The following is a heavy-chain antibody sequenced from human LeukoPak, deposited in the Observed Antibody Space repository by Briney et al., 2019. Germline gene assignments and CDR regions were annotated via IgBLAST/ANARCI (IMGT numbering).Heavy chain of an antibody. D-gene: IGHD3-3*01. CDR2: ISYDGSNK. V-gene: IGHV3-30*01. J-gene: IGHJ5*02. CDR3: ASGTAYYDFWSGYSLDP. CDR1: GFTFSSYA. Sequence: GRSLRLSCAASGFTFSSYAMHWVRQAPGKGLERVAVISYDGSNKYYADSVKGRFTISRDNSKNTLYLQMNSLRAEDTAVYYCASGTAYYDFWSGYSLDPWGQGTLVTVSS.